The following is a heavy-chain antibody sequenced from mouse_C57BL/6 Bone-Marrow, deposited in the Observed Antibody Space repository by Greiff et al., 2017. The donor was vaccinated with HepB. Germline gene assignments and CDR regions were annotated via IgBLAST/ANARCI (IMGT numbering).Heavy chain of an antibody. V-gene: IGHV1-19*01. D-gene: IGHD2-3*01. CDR1: GYTFTDYY. CDR2: INPYNGGT. CDR3: ARGGDGYLLAY. J-gene: IGHJ3*01. Sequence: EVQLQQSGPVLVKPGASVKMSCKASGYTFTDYYMNWVKQSHGKSLEWIGVINPYNGGTSYNQKFKGKATLTVDKSSSTAYMELNSLTSEDSAVYYCARGGDGYLLAYWGQGTLVTVSA.